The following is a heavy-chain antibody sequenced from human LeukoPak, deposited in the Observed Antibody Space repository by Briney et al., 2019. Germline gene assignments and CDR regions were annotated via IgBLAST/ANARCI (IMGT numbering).Heavy chain of an antibody. Sequence: GGSLRLSCAASGLTFSDYYMTWIRQAPGKGLEWVSYISRSSNDTNYVDSVKGRFTISRDNAKNSLYLQMNSLRAEDTAVYYCARLRGYGSGNYPVEPWGQGTLVTVSS. J-gene: IGHJ5*02. CDR2: ISRSSNDT. D-gene: IGHD3-10*01. CDR3: ARLRGYGSGNYPVEP. V-gene: IGHV3-11*03. CDR1: GLTFSDYY.